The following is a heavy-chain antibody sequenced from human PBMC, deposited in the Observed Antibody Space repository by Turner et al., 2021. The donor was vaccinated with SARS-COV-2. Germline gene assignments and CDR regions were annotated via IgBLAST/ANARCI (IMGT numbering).Heavy chain of an antibody. CDR2: ISYDGSDK. V-gene: IGHV3-30-3*01. J-gene: IGHJ4*02. CDR1: GFTFSSYV. D-gene: IGHD3-10*01. Sequence: QVPQVESGGGVVHPGTSLTLSCAASGFTFSSYVMHWVRQALGKGLEWVAVISYDGSDKYYADSVKGRFTISRDNSKITLYMQMNSLRAEDTAVYYCARDSGDFDYWGQGTLVTVSS. CDR3: ARDSGDFDY.